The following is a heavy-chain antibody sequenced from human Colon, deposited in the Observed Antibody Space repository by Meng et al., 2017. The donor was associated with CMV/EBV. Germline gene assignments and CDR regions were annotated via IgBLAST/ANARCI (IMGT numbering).Heavy chain of an antibody. Sequence: YYWSWSRQPPGKGLEWIGEINHSGSTHYNPSLKSRVTISVDTSKNQFSLKLSSVTAADTAVYYWARDKRSITIFGVVIIQGSGFDPWGQGTLVTVSS. V-gene: IGHV4-34*01. CDR1: YY. CDR3: ARDKRSITIFGVVIIQGSGFDP. CDR2: INHSGST. J-gene: IGHJ5*02. D-gene: IGHD3-3*01.